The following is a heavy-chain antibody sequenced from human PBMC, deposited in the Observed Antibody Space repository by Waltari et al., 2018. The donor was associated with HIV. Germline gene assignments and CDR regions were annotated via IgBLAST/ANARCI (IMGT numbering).Heavy chain of an antibody. J-gene: IGHJ4*02. V-gene: IGHV1-46*01. CDR1: GYTFIKYH. D-gene: IGHD1-26*01. CDR2: INPSGGST. Sequence: QVQLVQSGAEVKKPGASVKVSCKASGYTFIKYHMHWVRQAPGQGLEWMGIINPSGGSTSYAQKFQGRVTMTSDTSTSTVYMELSSLRSADTAVYYCAREFQWELLEAFDSWGQGTLVTVSS. CDR3: AREFQWELLEAFDS.